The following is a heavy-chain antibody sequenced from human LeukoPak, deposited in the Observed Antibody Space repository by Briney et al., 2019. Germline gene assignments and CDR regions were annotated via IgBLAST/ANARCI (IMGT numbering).Heavy chain of an antibody. CDR2: ISSSGSTI. D-gene: IGHD6-13*01. Sequence: GXSLRLSCAASGFTFSDYYMSWIRQAPGKGLEWVSYISSSGSTIYYADSVKGRFTISRDNAKNSLYLQMNSLRAEDTAVYYCARSLYTSSWYYFDYWGPGTLVTVSS. CDR1: GFTFSDYY. J-gene: IGHJ4*02. V-gene: IGHV3-11*04. CDR3: ARSLYTSSWYYFDY.